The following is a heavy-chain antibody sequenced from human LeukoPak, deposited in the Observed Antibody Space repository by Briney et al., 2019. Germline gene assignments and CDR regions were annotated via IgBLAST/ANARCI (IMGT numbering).Heavy chain of an antibody. CDR2: ISYDGSNK. Sequence: GGSLRLSCAASGFTFSSYAMHWVRQAPGKGLEWVAVISYDGSNKYYADSVKGRFTISRDNSKNTLYLQMNSLRAEDTAVYYCASDPLEGIQLWTLPTTDYWGQGALVTVSS. J-gene: IGHJ4*02. V-gene: IGHV3-30-3*01. D-gene: IGHD5-18*01. CDR1: GFTFSSYA. CDR3: ASDPLEGIQLWTLPTTDY.